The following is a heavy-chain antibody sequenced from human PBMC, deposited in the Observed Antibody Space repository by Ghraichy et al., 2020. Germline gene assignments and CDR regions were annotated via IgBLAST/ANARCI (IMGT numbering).Heavy chain of an antibody. J-gene: IGHJ3*02. CDR2: ISSSSSTI. D-gene: IGHD5-18*01. Sequence: GGSLRLSCAASGFTFSSYSMNWVRQAPGKGLEWVSYISSSSSTIYYADSVKGRFTISRDNAKNSLYLQMNSLRDEDTAVYYGARDGLNSWIQLWLPAFDIGGQGTMVTVSS. CDR1: GFTFSSYS. V-gene: IGHV3-48*02. CDR3: ARDGLNSWIQLWLPAFDI.